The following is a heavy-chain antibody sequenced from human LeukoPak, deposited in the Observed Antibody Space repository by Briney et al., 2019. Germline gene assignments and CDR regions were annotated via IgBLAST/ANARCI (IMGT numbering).Heavy chain of an antibody. J-gene: IGHJ4*02. CDR1: GFTVSSNY. CDR3: ARGGDY. Sequence: GGSLRLSCAVSGFTVSSNYMSWVRQAPGKGLEWISVIYSGGSTYYADSVKGRFTISRDNSKNTLYLQMNSQRAEDTAVYYCARGGDYWGQGTLVTVSS. V-gene: IGHV3-66*01. CDR2: IYSGGST.